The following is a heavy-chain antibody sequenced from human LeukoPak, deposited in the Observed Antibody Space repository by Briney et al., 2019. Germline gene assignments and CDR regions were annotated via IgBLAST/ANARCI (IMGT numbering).Heavy chain of an antibody. CDR3: ARKSWPGMDV. V-gene: IGHV3-30-3*01. CDR2: ISSDGSDK. Sequence: GGSLRLSCTASGFTFSSYAMHWVRQAPGQGLEWGAIISSDGSDKNYADSVKGRFTISRDNAKNTLYLQMNSLRAEDTAVYYCARKSWPGMDVWGQGTTVTVSS. D-gene: IGHD1-1*01. J-gene: IGHJ6*02. CDR1: GFTFSSYA.